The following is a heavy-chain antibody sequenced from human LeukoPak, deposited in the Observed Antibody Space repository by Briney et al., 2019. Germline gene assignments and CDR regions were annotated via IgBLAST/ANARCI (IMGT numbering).Heavy chain of an antibody. CDR3: ARDWETLTYYDSSGQEY. V-gene: IGHV3-7*03. Sequence: PGGSLRLSCAASGFTFSGYWMSWVRQAPGKGLEWVANINLDGSVRHYVDSARGRFTISRDNAKNTLYLQMNSLRAEDTAIYFCARDWETLTYYDSSGQEYWGQGTMVTVSS. J-gene: IGHJ3*01. CDR1: GFTFSGYW. CDR2: INLDGSVR. D-gene: IGHD3-22*01.